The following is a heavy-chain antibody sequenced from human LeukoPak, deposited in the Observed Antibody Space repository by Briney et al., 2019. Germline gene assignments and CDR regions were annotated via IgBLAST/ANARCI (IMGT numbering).Heavy chain of an antibody. CDR2: ISHDGSNK. V-gene: IGHV3-30*18. CDR1: GFTFSSYG. Sequence: PGGSLRLSCAASGFTFSSYGMHWVRQAPGKGLEWVAVISHDGSNKYYADSVKGRFTISRDNSKNTLYLQMNSLRAEDTAVYYCAKDYDSSGYYSWGQGTLVTVSS. CDR3: AKDYDSSGYYS. J-gene: IGHJ4*02. D-gene: IGHD3-22*01.